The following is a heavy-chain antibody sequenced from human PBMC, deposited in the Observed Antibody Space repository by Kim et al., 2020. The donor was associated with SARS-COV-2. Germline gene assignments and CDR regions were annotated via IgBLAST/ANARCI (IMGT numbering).Heavy chain of an antibody. V-gene: IGHV3-23*01. CDR1: GFTFSSYA. J-gene: IGHJ3*02. CDR3: AKDCVVWFGELLPDAFDI. D-gene: IGHD3-10*01. CDR2: ISGIGGST. Sequence: GGSLRLSCAASGFTFSSYAMSWVRQAPGKGLEWVSAISGIGGSTYYADSVKGRFTISRDNSKNTLYLQMNSLRAEDTAVYYCAKDCVVWFGELLPDAFDIWGQGTMVTVSS.